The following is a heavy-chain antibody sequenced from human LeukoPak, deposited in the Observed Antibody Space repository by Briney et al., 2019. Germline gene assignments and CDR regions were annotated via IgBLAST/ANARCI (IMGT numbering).Heavy chain of an antibody. CDR1: GFTFSSYE. CDR2: ISSSGSII. Sequence: GGSLRLPCAASGFTFSSYEMNWVRQAPGKGLEWVSYISSSGSIIYYADSVKGRFTISKDNAKSSLYLQMNSLRAEDTAVYYCARGALRLFDYWGQGTLVTVSS. D-gene: IGHD5-18*01. V-gene: IGHV3-48*03. CDR3: ARGALRLFDY. J-gene: IGHJ4*02.